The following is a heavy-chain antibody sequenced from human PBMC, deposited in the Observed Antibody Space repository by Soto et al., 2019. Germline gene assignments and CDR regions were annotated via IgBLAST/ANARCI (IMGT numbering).Heavy chain of an antibody. CDR3: ANGVLMVRGVLFDY. V-gene: IGHV3-23*01. CDR2: ISGSGGST. J-gene: IGHJ4*02. CDR1: GFTFSSYA. Sequence: GGSLRLSCAASGFTFSSYAMSWVRQAPGKGLEWVSAISGSGGSTYYADSVKGRFTISRDNSKNTLYLQMNSLRAEDTAVYYCANGVLMVRGVLFDYWGQGTLVTVSS. D-gene: IGHD3-10*01.